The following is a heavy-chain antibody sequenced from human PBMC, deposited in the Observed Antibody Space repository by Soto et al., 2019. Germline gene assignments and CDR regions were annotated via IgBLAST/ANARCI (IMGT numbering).Heavy chain of an antibody. CDR2: IIPRFGTG. CDR3: AGPGEIMIIDTYGMDV. CDR1: GGTFSSYA. V-gene: IGHV1-69*01. J-gene: IGHJ6*02. D-gene: IGHD3-22*01. Sequence: QVQLLQSGAEVRKAGSSVKVSCKVSGGTFSSYAISWLRQAPGQGLEWMGGIIPRFGTGNYAQKFQGRVTITADESTSTAYLELSSLRSDDTAVYYCAGPGEIMIIDTYGMDVWGQGTSVTVSS.